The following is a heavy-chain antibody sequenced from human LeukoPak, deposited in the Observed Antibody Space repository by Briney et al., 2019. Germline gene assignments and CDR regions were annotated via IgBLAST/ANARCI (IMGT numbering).Heavy chain of an antibody. CDR1: GFTFSIHA. J-gene: IGHJ4*02. V-gene: IGHV3-30*04. Sequence: GASLRLSCAASGFTFSIHAMHWVRQAPGKGLEWVAVISYDGGKKYYANSVKGRFTISRDNSKRTLFLQMSTLRADDTAVYYCATLTGTAGSDDYWGQGTRVTVSS. D-gene: IGHD1-20*01. CDR2: ISYDGGKK. CDR3: ATLTGTAGSDDY.